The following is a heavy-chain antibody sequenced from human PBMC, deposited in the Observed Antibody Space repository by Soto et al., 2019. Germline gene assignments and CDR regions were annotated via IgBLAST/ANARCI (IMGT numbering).Heavy chain of an antibody. CDR1: GFPVSSNH. J-gene: IGHJ4*02. D-gene: IGHD2-2*01. CDR3: ARAILGYCSSTDCYPYYFDY. Sequence: GGSLRLSCAASGFPVSSNHMSWVRQTPGKGLEWVSFIYRGANAYYADSVKGRFTISSDNSKNTLYLQMNSLRGEDTAVYYCARAILGYCSSTDCYPYYFDYWGQGTLVTVSS. CDR2: IYRGANA. V-gene: IGHV3-66*01.